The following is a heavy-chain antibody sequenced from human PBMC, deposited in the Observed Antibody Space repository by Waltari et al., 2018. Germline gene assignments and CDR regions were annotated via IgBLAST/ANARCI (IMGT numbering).Heavy chain of an antibody. V-gene: IGHV3-21*01. J-gene: IGHJ4*02. D-gene: IGHD3-16*01. Sequence: EVRLVESGGGLVKPGGSLRLSCSASGFVFSNYGLNWFRRAPGKGVEWGGCISSSGNIMYYGQSVEGRFTISRDNAKESLFLQMDSLRVDDTARYYCGRSRRGDYYDPSSHWGQGTLVTVSS. CDR1: GFVFSNYG. CDR2: ISSSGNIM. CDR3: GRSRRGDYYDPSSH.